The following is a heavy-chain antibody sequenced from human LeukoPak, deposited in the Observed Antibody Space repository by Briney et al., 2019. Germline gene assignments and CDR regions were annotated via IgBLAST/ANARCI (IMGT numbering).Heavy chain of an antibody. D-gene: IGHD3-16*01. CDR2: INPDSGGT. J-gene: IGHJ4*02. V-gene: IGHV1-2*06. CDR1: GYTFSDYY. CDR3: ARAVNYEATSLFDY. Sequence: ASVWVSCKASGYTFSDYYIHWVRQAPGQGLEWMGRINPDSGGTNYAPTFQGRVTMTRDTSISTAYMELSRLRSDDTAVYYCARAVNYEATSLFDYWGQGTLVTVSS.